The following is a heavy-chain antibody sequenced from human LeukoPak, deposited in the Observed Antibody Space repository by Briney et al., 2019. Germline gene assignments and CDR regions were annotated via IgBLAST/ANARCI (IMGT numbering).Heavy chain of an antibody. CDR1: GGSISSGGYS. Sequence: SQTLSLTCAVSGGSISSGGYSWSWIRQPPGKGLEWIGEINHSGSTNYNPSLKSRVTISVDTSKNQFSLKLSSVTAADTAVYYCARWGSRRGSAFDYWGQGTLVTVSS. J-gene: IGHJ4*02. CDR3: ARWGSRRGSAFDY. D-gene: IGHD3-16*01. V-gene: IGHV4-30-2*05. CDR2: INHSGST.